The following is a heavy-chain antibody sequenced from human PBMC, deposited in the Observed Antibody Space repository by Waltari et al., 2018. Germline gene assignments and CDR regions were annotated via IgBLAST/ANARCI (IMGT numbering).Heavy chain of an antibody. Sequence: EVQLVESGGGVVRPGGSLRLSCAASGFTFDDYGMSWVRQAPGKGLGWGSGINWNGGSTGYADSVKGRFTISRDNAKNSLYLQMNSLRAEDTALYYCARAGKSGYYDFWSGPIGMDVWGQGTTVTVSS. CDR2: INWNGGST. J-gene: IGHJ6*02. V-gene: IGHV3-20*04. D-gene: IGHD3-3*01. CDR1: GFTFDDYG. CDR3: ARAGKSGYYDFWSGPIGMDV.